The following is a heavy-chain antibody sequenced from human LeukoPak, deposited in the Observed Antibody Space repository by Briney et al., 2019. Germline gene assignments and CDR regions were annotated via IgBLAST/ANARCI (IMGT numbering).Heavy chain of an antibody. J-gene: IGHJ3*02. CDR2: ISGSGDNT. CDR1: GFTFSSYA. D-gene: IGHD3-10*01. Sequence: GGSLRLSCAASGFTFSSYAMSWVRQAPGKGLEWVSGISGSGDNTYYADSVKGRFTISRDNSKNTLYLQINSLRAEDTAVYYCAWPLGMVWAFDIWGQGTMVTVSS. V-gene: IGHV3-23*01. CDR3: AWPLGMVWAFDI.